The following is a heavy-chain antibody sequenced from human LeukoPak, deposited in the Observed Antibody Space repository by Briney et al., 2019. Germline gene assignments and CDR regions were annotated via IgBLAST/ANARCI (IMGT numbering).Heavy chain of an antibody. CDR3: AGGYSGYDLGDY. Sequence: SVKVSCKASGFTFTSSAMQWVRQARGQRLEWIGWIVVGSGNTNYAQKFQERVTITRDMSTSTAYMELSSLRSEHTAVYYCAGGYSGYDLGDYWGQGTLVTVSS. V-gene: IGHV1-58*02. J-gene: IGHJ4*02. D-gene: IGHD5-12*01. CDR2: IVVGSGNT. CDR1: GFTFTSSA.